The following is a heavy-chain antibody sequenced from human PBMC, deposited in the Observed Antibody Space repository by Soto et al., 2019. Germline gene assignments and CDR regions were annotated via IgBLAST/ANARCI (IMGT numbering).Heavy chain of an antibody. V-gene: IGHV3-23*01. CDR2: VSIGGIT. D-gene: IGHD2-15*01. CDR3: AKRSGAGGHFDS. Sequence: GGSLRLSCAASGFTFSSYAMGWVRQGPGKGLEWVAVVSIGGITHYADSVRGRFTISRDNSKNTMSLQMNRLTAEDTAVYFCAKRSGAGGHFDSWGQGAMITVSS. J-gene: IGHJ4*02. CDR1: GFTFSSYA.